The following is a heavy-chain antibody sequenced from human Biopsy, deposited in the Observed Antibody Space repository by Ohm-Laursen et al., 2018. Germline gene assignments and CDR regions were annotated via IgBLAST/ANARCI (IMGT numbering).Heavy chain of an antibody. Sequence: SETLSLTCPVSGGSIGSFFWSWIRQPPGKGLEWIGYIYYSGSTNYNPSLRSRVTISVDRSKNQFSLELSSVTAADTAVYYCARVGAGAPSIDYFDYWGQGALVTVPS. CDR1: GGSIGSFF. J-gene: IGHJ4*02. CDR2: IYYSGST. V-gene: IGHV4-59*01. CDR3: ARVGAGAPSIDYFDY. D-gene: IGHD1-26*01.